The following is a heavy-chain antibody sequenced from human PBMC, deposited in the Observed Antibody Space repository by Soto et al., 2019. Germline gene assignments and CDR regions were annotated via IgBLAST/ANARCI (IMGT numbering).Heavy chain of an antibody. J-gene: IGHJ6*02. V-gene: IGHV3-30*03. CDR3: AIGGEGGTEDYYYYVLDV. D-gene: IGHD2-15*01. Sequence: GGSLRLSCAASGFIFSKYGMHWVRQAPGKGLEWVAFISYDGNTKYYGDSVKGRFTISRDNSKNKLYLQMNRLKGSDTAVYYCAIGGEGGTEDYYYYVLDVWGQGTTVTVS. CDR2: ISYDGNTK. CDR1: GFIFSKYG.